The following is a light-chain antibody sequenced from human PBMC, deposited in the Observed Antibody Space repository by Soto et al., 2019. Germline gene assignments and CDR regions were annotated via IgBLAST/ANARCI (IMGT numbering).Light chain of an antibody. CDR1: SGHSSNI. Sequence: QSVLTQSSSASASLGSSVRLTCTLSSGHSSNIIAWHQQQPGKAPRYLMKLEGSGSYNKGSGVPDRFSGFSSGPDRYLTISNLQFEDEADYYCETWDINTRVFGGGTKVTVL. V-gene: IGLV4-60*02. CDR2: LEGSGSY. J-gene: IGLJ3*02. CDR3: ETWDINTRV.